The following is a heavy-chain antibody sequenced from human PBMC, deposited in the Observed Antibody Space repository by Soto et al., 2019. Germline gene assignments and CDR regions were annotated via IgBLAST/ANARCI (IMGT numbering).Heavy chain of an antibody. Sequence: GESLKISCKGSGYSFTSYWIGWVRQMPGKGLEWMGIIYPGDSDTRYSPSFQGQVTISADKSISTAYLQWSSLKASDTAMYYCARHETGNYYGSGSYSYYYYGMDVWGQGTTVTVSS. CDR3: ARHETGNYYGSGSYSYYYYGMDV. V-gene: IGHV5-51*01. CDR1: GYSFTSYW. J-gene: IGHJ6*02. CDR2: IYPGDSDT. D-gene: IGHD3-10*01.